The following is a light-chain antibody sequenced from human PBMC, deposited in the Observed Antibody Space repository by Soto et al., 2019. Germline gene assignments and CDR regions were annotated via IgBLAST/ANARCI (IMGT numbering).Light chain of an antibody. CDR3: QQRRNPPIT. CDR1: QSVSSY. CDR2: DAS. Sequence: EIVLTQSPATLSLSPGERATLSCRASQSVSSYLAWYQQKPGQAPRLLIYDASNRATGVPARFSGSGSGTDFTLTISSLEPEDFAVYYCQQRRNPPITFGQGTRLEIK. V-gene: IGKV3-11*01. J-gene: IGKJ5*01.